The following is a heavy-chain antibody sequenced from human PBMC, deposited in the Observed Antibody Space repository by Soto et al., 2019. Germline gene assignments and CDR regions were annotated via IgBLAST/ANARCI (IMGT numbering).Heavy chain of an antibody. Sequence: QVQLVESGGGVVQPGRSLRLSCAASGFTFSSYGMHWVRQAPGKGLEWVAVISYDGSNKYYADSVKGRFTISRDNSKNTLYLRMNSLRAEDTAVYYCAKVWYSSSPRPPFDYWGQGTLVTVSS. CDR3: AKVWYSSSPRPPFDY. CDR1: GFTFSSYG. D-gene: IGHD6-13*01. J-gene: IGHJ4*02. V-gene: IGHV3-30*18. CDR2: ISYDGSNK.